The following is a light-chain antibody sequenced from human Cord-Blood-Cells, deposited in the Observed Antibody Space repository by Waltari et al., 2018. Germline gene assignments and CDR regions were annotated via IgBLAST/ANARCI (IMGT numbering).Light chain of an antibody. CDR2: DVS. J-gene: IGLJ3*02. Sequence: QSALTQPASVSGSPGQSITISCTGTSSDVGGYNYVSWYQQHPGKAPKLMIYDVSKRPSGVSHRFSASKSGNTASLTISGLQAEDEADSYCSSYTSSSTWVFGGGTKLTVL. V-gene: IGLV2-14*01. CDR1: SSDVGGYNY. CDR3: SSYTSSSTWV.